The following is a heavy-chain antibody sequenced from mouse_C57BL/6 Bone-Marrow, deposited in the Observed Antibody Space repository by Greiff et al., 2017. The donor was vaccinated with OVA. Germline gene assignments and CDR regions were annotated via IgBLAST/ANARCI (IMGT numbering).Heavy chain of an antibody. V-gene: IGHV1-69*01. J-gene: IGHJ1*03. CDR1: GYTFTSYW. D-gene: IGHD1-1*01. Sequence: QVQLQQSGAELVMPGASVKLSCKASGYTFTSYWMHWVKQRPGQGLEWIGEIDPSDSYTNYNQKFKGKSTLTVDKSSSTAYMQLSSLTSEDSAVYYCAPSYGSSPYWYFDVWGTGTTVTVSS. CDR3: APSYGSSPYWYFDV. CDR2: IDPSDSYT.